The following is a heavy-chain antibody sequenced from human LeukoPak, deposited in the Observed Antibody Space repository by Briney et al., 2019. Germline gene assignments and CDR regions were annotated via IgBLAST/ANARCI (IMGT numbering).Heavy chain of an antibody. CDR1: GFTFSTYS. CDR2: ISSSSSYI. CDR3: ARGVGSSGWYLGFDY. Sequence: GGSLRLSCAASGFTFSTYSMNWVRQAPGKGLEWVSSISSSSSYIYYADSVKGRFTISRDNAKNSLYLQMDSLRAEDTAVYYCARGVGSSGWYLGFDYWGQGTLVTVSS. V-gene: IGHV3-21*01. J-gene: IGHJ4*02. D-gene: IGHD6-19*01.